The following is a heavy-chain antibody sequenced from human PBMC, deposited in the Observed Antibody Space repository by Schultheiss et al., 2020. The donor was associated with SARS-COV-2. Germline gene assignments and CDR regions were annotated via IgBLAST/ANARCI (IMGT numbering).Heavy chain of an antibody. CDR3: ARGGEGDGIVVVPAAERGMDV. CDR2: INPSGGST. Sequence: ASVKVSCKASGYTFTGYYMHWVRQAPGQGLEWMGIINPSGGSTSYAQKFQGRVTMTRDTSTSTVYMELSSLRSEDTAVYYCARGGEGDGIVVVPAAERGMDVWGQGTTVTVSS. CDR1: GYTFTGYY. V-gene: IGHV1-46*01. D-gene: IGHD2-2*01. J-gene: IGHJ6*02.